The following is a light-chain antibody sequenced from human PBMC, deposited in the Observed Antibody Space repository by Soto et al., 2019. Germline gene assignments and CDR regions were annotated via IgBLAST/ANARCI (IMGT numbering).Light chain of an antibody. J-gene: IGKJ2*01. CDR2: GST. V-gene: IGKV3-20*01. Sequence: EVVLTQSPGTLSLSPGERATLSCRASQSVSTNYLAWYQQKRGQSPKLLIFGSTDRATGIPDRFSGSGSGTVFTLTISILESEDFAVYDCQQYGSSPPYTFGQGTNLEIK. CDR3: QQYGSSPPYT. CDR1: QSVSTNY.